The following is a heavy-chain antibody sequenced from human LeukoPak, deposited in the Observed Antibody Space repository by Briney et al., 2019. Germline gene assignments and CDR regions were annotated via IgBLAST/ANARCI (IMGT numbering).Heavy chain of an antibody. D-gene: IGHD3-22*01. CDR1: GYTFTSYG. Sequence: ASVKVSCKASGYTFTSYGISWVRQAPGQGLEWMGWISAYNGNTNYAQKLQGRVTMTTDTSTSTAYMELRSLRSDDTAVYYCARVRNYYDSSGTPSRHYGMDVWGQGTTVTVSS. V-gene: IGHV1-18*01. CDR2: ISAYNGNT. J-gene: IGHJ6*02. CDR3: ARVRNYYDSSGTPSRHYGMDV.